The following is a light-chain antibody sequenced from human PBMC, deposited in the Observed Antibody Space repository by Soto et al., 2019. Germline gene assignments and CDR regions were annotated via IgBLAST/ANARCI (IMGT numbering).Light chain of an antibody. J-gene: IGKJ1*01. CDR1: QSVSTS. Sequence: IVLTQSPATLSLSPGERAALSCRARQSVSTSLAWYQHKPGQAPRLFIYDASKRAPGIPARFSGSGSGTDFTLTISSLEPEDFAVYYCQVRDVWPSFGQGTKVDIK. CDR3: QVRDVWPS. CDR2: DAS. V-gene: IGKV3-11*01.